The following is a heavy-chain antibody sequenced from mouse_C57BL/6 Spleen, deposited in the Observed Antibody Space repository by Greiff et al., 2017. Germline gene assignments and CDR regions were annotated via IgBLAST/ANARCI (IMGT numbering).Heavy chain of an antibody. CDR3: ARVGGLRPFDY. D-gene: IGHD2-4*01. CDR2: ISGGGGNT. V-gene: IGHV5-9*01. J-gene: IGHJ2*01. Sequence: EVMLVESGGGLVKPGGSLKLSCAASGFTFSSYTMSWVRQTPEKRLEWVATISGGGGNTYYPDSVKGRFTISRDNAKNTLYLQMSSLRSEDTALYYCARVGGLRPFDYWGQGTTLTVSS. CDR1: GFTFSSYT.